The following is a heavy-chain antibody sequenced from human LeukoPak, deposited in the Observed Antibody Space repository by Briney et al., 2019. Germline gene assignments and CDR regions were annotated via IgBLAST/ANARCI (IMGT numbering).Heavy chain of an antibody. CDR3: ARDSTPEWFVDS. Sequence: PGGSLRLSCAASGFTFSSYSMICVRQAPGKGLEWVSYISSSSSTIYYADSVKGRFTISRDNAKNSLYLQMNSLRAEDAAVYYCARDSTPEWFVDSWGQGTLVTVSS. CDR1: GFTFSSYS. V-gene: IGHV3-48*01. CDR2: ISSSSSTI. D-gene: IGHD3-3*01. J-gene: IGHJ5*01.